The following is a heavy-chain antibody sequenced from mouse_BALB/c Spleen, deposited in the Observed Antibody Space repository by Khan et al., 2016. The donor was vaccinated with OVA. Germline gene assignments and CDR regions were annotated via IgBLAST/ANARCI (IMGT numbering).Heavy chain of an antibody. D-gene: IGHD2-1*01. CDR3: ARGNCAWFAY. J-gene: IGHJ3*01. V-gene: IGHV5-17*02. CDR2: ISSDSITL. Sequence: EVQLQESGGGLVQPGGSRKLSCAASGFTFSSFGMHWVRQAPEKGLEWVAYISSDSITLYYADTVKGRFTISRDNPRNTLFLQMTSLRSEDTAMYYGARGNCAWFAYWGQGTLVTVAA. CDR1: GFTFSSFG.